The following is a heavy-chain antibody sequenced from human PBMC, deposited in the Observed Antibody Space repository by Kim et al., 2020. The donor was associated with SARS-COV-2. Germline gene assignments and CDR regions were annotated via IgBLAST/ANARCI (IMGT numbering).Heavy chain of an antibody. V-gene: IGHV4-34*01. J-gene: IGHJ6*02. CDR3: ARVVYGLYGYYYYGMDV. CDR1: GGSFSGYY. D-gene: IGHD2-8*01. Sequence: SETLSLTCAVYGGSFSGYYWSWIRQPPGKGLEWIGEINHSGSTNYNPSLKSRVTISVDTSKNQFSLKLSSVTAADTAVYYCARVVYGLYGYYYYGMDVWGQGTTVTVSS. CDR2: INHSGST.